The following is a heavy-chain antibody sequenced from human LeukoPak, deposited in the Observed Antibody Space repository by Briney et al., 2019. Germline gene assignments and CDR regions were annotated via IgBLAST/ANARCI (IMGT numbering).Heavy chain of an antibody. CDR1: GVTLSRFG. CDR2: ISGDGKTY. V-gene: IGHV3-30*18. J-gene: IGHJ3*02. CDR3: AKERGRYSASDI. D-gene: IGHD4-4*01. Sequence: GMSLRLSCAGSGVTLSRFGMHWVRQAPGKGLEWVAVISGDGKTYKYAGSVKGRVTISRDNSKNTVFLQMNSLRADDTAVYYCAKERGRYSASDIWGQGTMVTVSS.